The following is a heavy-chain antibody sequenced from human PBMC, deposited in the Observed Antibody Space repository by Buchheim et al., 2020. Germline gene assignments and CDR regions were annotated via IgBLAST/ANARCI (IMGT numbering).Heavy chain of an antibody. D-gene: IGHD3-22*01. CDR2: IDYSGST. J-gene: IGHJ3*02. CDR3: ARLGYYDSSGYYRLDAFDI. Sequence: QLQLQESGPGLVKPSETLSLTCTVSGGSISSSSYYWGWIRQPPGKGLEWIGSIDYSGSTYYNPSLKSRVTISVDTSKNQFSLKLSSVTAADTAVYYCARLGYYDSSGYYRLDAFDIWGQGT. V-gene: IGHV4-39*01. CDR1: GGSISSSSYY.